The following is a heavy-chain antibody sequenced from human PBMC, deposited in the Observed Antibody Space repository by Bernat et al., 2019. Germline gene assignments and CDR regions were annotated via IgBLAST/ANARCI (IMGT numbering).Heavy chain of an antibody. V-gene: IGHV1-18*01. CDR1: GYTFTSYG. CDR2: ISAYNGNT. CDR3: ARDRLYYYGSGRKAFDI. Sequence: QVQLVQSGAEVKKPGASVKVSCKASGYTFTSYGISWVRQAPGQGLEWMGWISAYNGNTNYAQKLQGRVTMTTDTSTSTAYMELRSLRSDDTAVYYCARDRLYYYGSGRKAFDIWGQGTMVTVSS. D-gene: IGHD3-10*01. J-gene: IGHJ3*02.